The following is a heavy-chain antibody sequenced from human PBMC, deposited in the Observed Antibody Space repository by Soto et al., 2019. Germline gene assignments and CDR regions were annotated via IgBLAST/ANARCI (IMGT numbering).Heavy chain of an antibody. CDR3: VRGLTLYHAGAFDI. D-gene: IGHD2-2*01. J-gene: IGHJ3*02. Sequence: GGSLRLSCAASGFTFSSYAMHWVRQAPGKGLEWVALISYDGSDKDYADSVKGRFTISRDNSKNTLYLQMNSLRAEDTAVYYCVRGLTLYHAGAFDIWGQGTMVTVSS. CDR2: ISYDGSDK. V-gene: IGHV3-30-3*01. CDR1: GFTFSSYA.